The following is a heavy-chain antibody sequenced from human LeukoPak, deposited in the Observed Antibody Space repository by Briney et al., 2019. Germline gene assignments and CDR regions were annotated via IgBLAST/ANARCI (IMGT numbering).Heavy chain of an antibody. J-gene: IGHJ4*02. V-gene: IGHV4-39*01. Sequence: SETLSLTCSVSGASINNNDYYWDWIRQPPGKGLELIGALSYSGNTYYNPSLKSRVTISVDTSKNQFSLRLRSVIAADTALYFCARRTSHPVGAVDYWGQGTLVTVAS. CDR3: ARRTSHPVGAVDY. CDR2: LSYSGNT. CDR1: GASINNNDYY.